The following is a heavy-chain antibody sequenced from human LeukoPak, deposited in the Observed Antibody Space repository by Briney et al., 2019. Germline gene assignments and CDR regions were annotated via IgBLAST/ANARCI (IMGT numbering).Heavy chain of an antibody. D-gene: IGHD6-19*01. J-gene: IGHJ4*02. CDR1: GFTVNTNY. Sequence: PGGSLRLSCVASGFTVNTNYMTWVRQAPGKGLEWVAVIYSGGITYYADSVKGRFTISRDNSKNTLYLQMNSLRPEDTAIYFCARRHSSGSNWGQGTLVSVSS. CDR2: IYSGGIT. CDR3: ARRHSSGSN. V-gene: IGHV3-66*02.